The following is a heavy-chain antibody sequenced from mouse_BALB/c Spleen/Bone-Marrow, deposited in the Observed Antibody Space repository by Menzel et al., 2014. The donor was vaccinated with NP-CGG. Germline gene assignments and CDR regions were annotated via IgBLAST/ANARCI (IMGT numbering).Heavy chain of an antibody. CDR3: AAGYYGNSGWFAY. J-gene: IGHJ3*01. CDR1: GYTFTSYT. Sequence: QVQLQQSGAELARPGASVKMSCKASGYTFTSYTMHWVKQRPGQGLEWIGYINPSSGYTNYNQKFKDKATLTADKSSSTAYMQLSSLASEDSAVYFWAAGYYGNSGWFAYWGQGTLVTVSA. D-gene: IGHD2-1*01. V-gene: IGHV1-4*01. CDR2: INPSSGYT.